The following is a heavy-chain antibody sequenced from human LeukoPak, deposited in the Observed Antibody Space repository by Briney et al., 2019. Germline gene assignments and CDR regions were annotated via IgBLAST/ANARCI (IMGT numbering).Heavy chain of an antibody. Sequence: GGSLRLSCAASGFTFSSYGMSWVRQAPGKGLEWVSAISGSGGSTYYADSVKGRFTISRDNSKNTLYLQMNSLRAEDTAVYYCAKDPYDSSGYYRRYFDYWGQGTLVTVSS. CDR1: GFTFSSYG. J-gene: IGHJ4*02. CDR2: ISGSGGST. V-gene: IGHV3-23*01. D-gene: IGHD3-22*01. CDR3: AKDPYDSSGYYRRYFDY.